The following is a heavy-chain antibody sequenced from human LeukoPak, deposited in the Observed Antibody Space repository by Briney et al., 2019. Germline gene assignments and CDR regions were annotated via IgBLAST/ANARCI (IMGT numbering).Heavy chain of an antibody. CDR3: ARQTGVAVATFYFDD. J-gene: IGHJ4*02. D-gene: IGHD2-15*01. CDR2: IYYSGST. V-gene: IGHV4-30-4*01. Sequence: SETLPLTCTVSGGSISSGDYYWSWIRQPPGKGLEWIGYIYYSGSTYYNPSLKSRVTMSVDTSKNQFSLKLSSVTAADTAVYYCARQTGVAVATFYFDDWGQGTQVTVSS. CDR1: GGSISSGDYY.